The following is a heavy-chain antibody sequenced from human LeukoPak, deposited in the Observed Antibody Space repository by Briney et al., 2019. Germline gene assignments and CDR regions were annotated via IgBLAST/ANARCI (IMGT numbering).Heavy chain of an antibody. CDR3: ARAVVIWTAPFDY. V-gene: IGHV3-30-3*01. CDR2: ISYDGSNK. D-gene: IGHD3-10*01. CDR1: GFTFSSYA. J-gene: IGHJ4*02. Sequence: GGSLRLSCAASGFTFSSYAVHWVRQAPGKGLEWVAVISYDGSNKYYADSVKGRFTISRDNSKNTLYLQMNSLRAEGTAVYYCARAVVIWTAPFDYWGQGTLVTVSS.